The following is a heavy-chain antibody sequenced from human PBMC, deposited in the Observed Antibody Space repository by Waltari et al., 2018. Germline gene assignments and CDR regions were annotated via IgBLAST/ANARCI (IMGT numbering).Heavy chain of an antibody. D-gene: IGHD3-22*01. CDR2: ISYDVNNK. CDR1: GFTFTPSP. V-gene: IGHV3-30*04. Sequence: QVQLVESGGGVVQPGRSLRLSCAASGFTFTPSPMHWVRQAPGKGLEWVAVISYDVNNKYYADSVKGRFTISRDNSKNTLYLEMKTLRPEDTAVYYCARSSSYDYDSSGYYGAFDIWGQGTMVTVSS. CDR3: ARSSSYDYDSSGYYGAFDI. J-gene: IGHJ3*02.